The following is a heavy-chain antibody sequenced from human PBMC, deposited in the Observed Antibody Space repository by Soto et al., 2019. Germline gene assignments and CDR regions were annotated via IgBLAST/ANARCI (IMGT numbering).Heavy chain of an antibody. D-gene: IGHD2-21*02. J-gene: IGHJ4*02. CDR2: INHSGST. Sequence: SETLSLTCAVYGGSFSGYYWSWIRQPPGKGLEWIGEINHSGSTNYNPSLKSRVTISVDTSKNQFSLKLSSVTAADTAVYYCARFRRVTSTFDYWGQGTLVTVSS. CDR1: GGSFSGYY. CDR3: ARFRRVTSTFDY. V-gene: IGHV4-34*01.